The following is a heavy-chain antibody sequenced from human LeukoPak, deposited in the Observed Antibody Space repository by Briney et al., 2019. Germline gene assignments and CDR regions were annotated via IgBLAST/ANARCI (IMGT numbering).Heavy chain of an antibody. J-gene: IGHJ4*02. V-gene: IGHV1-18*04. D-gene: IGHD2-2*01. CDR2: ISAYNGNT. Sequence: ASVKVSCKASGYTFTSYGISWVRQAPGQGLEWMGWISAYNGNTNYAQKLQGRVTVTTDTSTSTAYMELRSLRSDDTAVYYCARDPRDIVVVPAVLNFDYWGQGTLVTVSS. CDR1: GYTFTSYG. CDR3: ARDPRDIVVVPAVLNFDY.